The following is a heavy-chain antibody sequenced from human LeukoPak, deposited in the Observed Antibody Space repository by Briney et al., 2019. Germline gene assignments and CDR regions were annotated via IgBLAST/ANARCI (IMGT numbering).Heavy chain of an antibody. CDR2: ISSSGSTI. CDR1: GFTFSDYY. D-gene: IGHD2-21*02. CDR3: ARSEIVVVTATYADY. V-gene: IGHV3-11*01. J-gene: IGHJ4*02. Sequence: GGSLRLSCAASGFTFSDYYMSWIRQAPGKGLEWVSYISSSGSTIYYADSVKGRFTISRDNAKISLYLQMNSLRAEDTAVYYCARSEIVVVTATYADYWGRGTLVTISS.